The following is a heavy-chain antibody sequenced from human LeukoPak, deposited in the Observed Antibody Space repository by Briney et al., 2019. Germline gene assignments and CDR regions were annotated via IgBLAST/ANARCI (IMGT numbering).Heavy chain of an antibody. CDR2: ISGSGGST. CDR1: GITFSNYA. V-gene: IGHV3-23*01. J-gene: IGHJ3*02. CDR3: ARAATVVTPPFDI. Sequence: PGGSLRLSCAASGITFSNYAMNWVRQAPGRGLEWVSLISGSGGSTYYADSVKGRFTISRDNSKNTLYLQINSLRAEDTAVYYCARAATVVTPPFDIWGQGTMVTVSS. D-gene: IGHD4-23*01.